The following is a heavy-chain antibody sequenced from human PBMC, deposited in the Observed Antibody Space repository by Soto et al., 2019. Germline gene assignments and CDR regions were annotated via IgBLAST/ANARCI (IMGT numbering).Heavy chain of an antibody. Sequence: GGSLRLSCAASGFTFSSYAMYWVRQAPGKGLEWVAVISYDGSNKYYADSVKGRFTISRDNSKNTLYLQMNSLRAEDTAVYYCARDWYDSSGYYYFPIDYWGQGTLVTVSS. J-gene: IGHJ4*02. D-gene: IGHD3-22*01. CDR1: GFTFSSYA. CDR3: ARDWYDSSGYYYFPIDY. CDR2: ISYDGSNK. V-gene: IGHV3-30-3*01.